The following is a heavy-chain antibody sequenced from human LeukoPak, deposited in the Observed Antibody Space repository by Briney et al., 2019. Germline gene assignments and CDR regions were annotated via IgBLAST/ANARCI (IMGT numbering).Heavy chain of an antibody. V-gene: IGHV3-30*02. CDR1: GFTFSNYG. CDR2: IRFDGSNK. D-gene: IGHD5-12*01. CDR3: AKDRQIVATILDY. J-gene: IGHJ4*02. Sequence: PGGSLRLSCVASGFTFSNYGMHWVRQAPGKGLEWVAFIRFDGSNKYYADSVKGRFTISRDNSKNTLYLQMNSLRAEDTTVYYCAKDRQIVATILDYWGQGTLVTVSS.